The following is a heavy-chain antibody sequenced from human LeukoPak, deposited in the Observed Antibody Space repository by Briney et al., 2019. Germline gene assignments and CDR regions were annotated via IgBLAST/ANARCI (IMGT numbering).Heavy chain of an antibody. CDR2: TSSGGDYT. CDR3: AKDRPNYYESNGHYYRRDGDS. Sequence: GGSLRLSCEASGFTFSIYAMSWVRQAPGKGLEWVSSTSSGGDYTYYAGSVKGRFTISRDNSKNTLYLQMNSLRAEDTATYYCAKDRPNYYESNGHYYRRDGDSWGQGTLVTVSS. V-gene: IGHV3-23*01. D-gene: IGHD3-22*01. J-gene: IGHJ5*01. CDR1: GFTFSIYA.